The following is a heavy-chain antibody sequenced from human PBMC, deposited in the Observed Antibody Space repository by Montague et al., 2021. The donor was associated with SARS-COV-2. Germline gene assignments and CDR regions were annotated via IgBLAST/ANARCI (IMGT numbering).Heavy chain of an antibody. CDR3: ARSPEPMIILIITSLNWYFDL. J-gene: IGHJ2*01. CDR2: IYYSGST. D-gene: IGHD3-22*01. CDR1: GGSISSYGYY. V-gene: IGHV4-31*03. Sequence: TLSLTCTVSGGSISSYGYYWSWIRQHPGKGLDWIGYIYYSGSTYYNPSLKSRVTISVDTSKNQFSLKMSSVTAADTAVYYCARSPEPMIILIITSLNWYFDLWGRGTLVTVSS.